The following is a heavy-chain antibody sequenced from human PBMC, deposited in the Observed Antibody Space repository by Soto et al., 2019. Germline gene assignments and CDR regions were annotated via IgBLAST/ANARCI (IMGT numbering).Heavy chain of an antibody. CDR2: MNPINGAT. Sequence: GASVKVSCKASGYDFTAYDINWVRQASGQGLEWMGWMNPINGATGSARRFQGRVSMTRNTATATAYLELTSLRSDDSAVYFCGRGPSPRAPAGGTPYYYTMDVWCQGTTVTVSS. CDR3: GRGPSPRAPAGGTPYYYTMDV. D-gene: IGHD2-2*01. CDR1: GYDFTAYD. J-gene: IGHJ6*02. V-gene: IGHV1-8*02.